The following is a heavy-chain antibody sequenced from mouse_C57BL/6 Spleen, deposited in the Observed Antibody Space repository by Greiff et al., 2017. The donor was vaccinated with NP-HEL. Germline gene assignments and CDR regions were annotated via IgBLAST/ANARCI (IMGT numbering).Heavy chain of an antibody. J-gene: IGHJ4*01. V-gene: IGHV1-7*01. CDR2: INPSSGYT. CDR1: GYTFTSYW. Sequence: QVQLQQSGAELAKPGASVKLSCKASGYTFTSYWMHWVNQRPGQGLEWIGYINPSSGYTKYNQKFKDKATLTADKSSSTAYMQLSSLTYEDSAVYYCARRITTVVAKDAMDYWGQGTSVTVSS. CDR3: ARRITTVVAKDAMDY. D-gene: IGHD1-1*01.